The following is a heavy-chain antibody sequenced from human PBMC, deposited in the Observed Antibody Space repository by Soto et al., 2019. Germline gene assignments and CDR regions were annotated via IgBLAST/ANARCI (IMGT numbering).Heavy chain of an antibody. D-gene: IGHD1-26*01. CDR2: IIPISGTT. CDR1: GGTFYSYA. Sequence: ASVKVSCKASGGTFYSYAISWLRQAPGQGLEWMGGIIPISGTTNYVQKFQGRVTITADTSTSTAYMELSSLRSEDTAVYYCARDGTRIVGPQVVWGQGTLVTVSS. J-gene: IGHJ4*02. CDR3: ARDGTRIVGPQVV. V-gene: IGHV1-69*06.